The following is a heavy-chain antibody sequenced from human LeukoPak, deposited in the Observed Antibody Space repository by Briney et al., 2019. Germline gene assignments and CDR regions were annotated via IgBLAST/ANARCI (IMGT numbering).Heavy chain of an antibody. D-gene: IGHD2-2*01. CDR1: EFSFSNYA. CDR2: ISGSGGST. J-gene: IGHJ4*02. Sequence: GGSLRLSCAASEFSFSNYAMSWVRQAPGKRLEWVSGISGSGGSTYYADSVKGRFTISRDNSKSTLYLQMNSLRAEDTAVYYCARDLLGYCSSTSCPNDYWGQGTLVTVSS. V-gene: IGHV3-23*01. CDR3: ARDLLGYCSSTSCPNDY.